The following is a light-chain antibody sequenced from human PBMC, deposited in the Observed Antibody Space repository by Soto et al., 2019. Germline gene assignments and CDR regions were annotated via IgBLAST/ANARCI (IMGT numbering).Light chain of an antibody. Sequence: DLQLTPSPSSLSASVGDSVTITCRASQGIRNDLGWFQQNPGKAPNRLIYAASSLQSGVPSRFSGSGSGTEFTLTVSSRQPEDFATYYCLQQSSYPPLTFGGRTGVEIK. CDR1: QGIRND. CDR2: AAS. V-gene: IGKV1-17*01. CDR3: LQQSSYPPLT. J-gene: IGKJ4*02.